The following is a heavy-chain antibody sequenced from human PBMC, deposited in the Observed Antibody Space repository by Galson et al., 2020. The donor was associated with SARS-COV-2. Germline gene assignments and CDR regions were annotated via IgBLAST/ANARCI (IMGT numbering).Heavy chain of an antibody. CDR2: ISYDGSNK. CDR3: AGTYYDSSGYWTDDAFDI. Sequence: GGSLRLSCAASGFTFSSYGMHWVRQAPGKGLEWVAVISYDGSNKYYADSVKGRFTISRDNSKNTVYLQMNSLRAEDTAVYYCAGTYYDSSGYWTDDAFDIWGQGTMVTVSS. J-gene: IGHJ3*02. V-gene: IGHV3-30*03. CDR1: GFTFSSYG. D-gene: IGHD3-22*01.